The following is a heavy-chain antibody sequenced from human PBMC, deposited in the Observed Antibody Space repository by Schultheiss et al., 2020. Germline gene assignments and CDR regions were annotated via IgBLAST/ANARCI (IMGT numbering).Heavy chain of an antibody. J-gene: IGHJ6*03. Sequence: GESLKISCAASGFTFSSYWMSWVRQAPGKGLEWVANIKQDGSEKYYVDSVKGRFTISRDNAKNSLYLQMNSLRAEDTAVYYCARPTDYGGYYYYMDVWGKGTTVTGSS. CDR1: GFTFSSYW. CDR2: IKQDGSEK. D-gene: IGHD4-17*01. V-gene: IGHV3-7*03. CDR3: ARPTDYGGYYYYMDV.